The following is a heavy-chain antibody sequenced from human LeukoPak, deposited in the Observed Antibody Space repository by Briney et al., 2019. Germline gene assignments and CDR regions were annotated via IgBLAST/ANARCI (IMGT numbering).Heavy chain of an antibody. CDR3: ARVKESSGGRMVSGRFLDYKYYYMDV. J-gene: IGHJ6*03. Sequence: SETLSLTCTVSGGSIRSYSWSWIRQPPGSGLEWIGYIHHSRSTNYNPSLKSRVTVSVDTSKNQFSLILSSVTAADTAMYYCARVKESSGGRMVSGRFLDYKYYYMDVWGKGTTVTVSS. V-gene: IGHV4-59*01. CDR1: GGSIRSYS. CDR2: IHHSRST. D-gene: IGHD2-15*01.